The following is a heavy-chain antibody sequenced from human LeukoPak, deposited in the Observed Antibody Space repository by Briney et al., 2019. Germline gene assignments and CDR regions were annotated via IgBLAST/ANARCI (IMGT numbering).Heavy chain of an antibody. D-gene: IGHD3-10*01. CDR1: GFTLSSRW. CDR3: ARDILPSGSRAFDI. Sequence: PGGSLRLSCVVSGFTLSSRWMMWVRQAPGEGLEWMTNINRDGSEKNCVDSVKGRSTITRDNAENSLYLQMNSLKAEDSAVCYCARDILPSGSRAFDIWGQGTMVTVSS. V-gene: IGHV3-7*01. J-gene: IGHJ3*02. CDR2: INRDGSEK.